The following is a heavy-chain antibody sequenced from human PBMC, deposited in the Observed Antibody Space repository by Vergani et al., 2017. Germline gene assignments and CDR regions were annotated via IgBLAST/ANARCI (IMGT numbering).Heavy chain of an antibody. CDR1: GYTFTSYG. D-gene: IGHD3-22*01. Sequence: QVQLVQSGAEVKKPGASVKVSCKASGYTFTSYGISWVRQAPGQGLEWMGWISAYNGNTNYAQKLQGRVTITADESTSTAYMELSSLRSEDTAVYYCARTNYYDSSGPPGEFDYWGQGTLVTVSS. CDR2: ISAYNGNT. J-gene: IGHJ4*02. V-gene: IGHV1-18*01. CDR3: ARTNYYDSSGPPGEFDY.